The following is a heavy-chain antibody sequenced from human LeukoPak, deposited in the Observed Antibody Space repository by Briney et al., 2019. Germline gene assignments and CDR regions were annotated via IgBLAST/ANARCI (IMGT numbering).Heavy chain of an antibody. Sequence: AAVKLCCTVSVYRSTGDSMPWVRQAPVQGLEWIGLIIPTSVGRTYAPRFPGRVTMARGTSIGTGCRGLSRLTSYDTAGYYFAARPYEIRGYSSGSLFDYGGQGTLVTVSS. CDR3: AARPYEIRGYSSGSLFDY. CDR2: IIPTSVGR. V-gene: IGHV1-2*02. D-gene: IGHD5-18*01. CDR1: VYRSTGDS. J-gene: IGHJ4*02.